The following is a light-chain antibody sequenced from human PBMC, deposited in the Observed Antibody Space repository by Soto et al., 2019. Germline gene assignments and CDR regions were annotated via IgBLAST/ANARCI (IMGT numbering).Light chain of an antibody. CDR1: SSDVGAYNY. CDR3: SSYTSTSRV. Sequence: QPALTPPASVSGSPGQSITISCTGTSSDVGAYNYVSWYQQHPGKAPKVMIYEVSNRPSGVSNRFSGSKSGNTASLTISGLQAEDEADYYGSSYTSTSRVFGPGTKVTVL. V-gene: IGLV2-14*01. CDR2: EVS. J-gene: IGLJ1*01.